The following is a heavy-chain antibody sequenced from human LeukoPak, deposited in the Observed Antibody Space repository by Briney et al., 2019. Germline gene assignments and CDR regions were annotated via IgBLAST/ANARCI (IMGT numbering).Heavy chain of an antibody. CDR2: IKSKTDGGTT. V-gene: IGHV3-15*01. Sequence: GGSLRLSCAASGFTFTNAWMSWVRQAPGKGLEWVGRIKSKTDGGTTDYAAPGKGRFTISRDDSQNTLYLQMNSLRAEDSAIYYCAKDRYYDSSGWISFDYWGQGTLVTVSS. CDR3: AKDRYYDSSGWISFDY. J-gene: IGHJ4*02. CDR1: GFTFTNAW. D-gene: IGHD3-22*01.